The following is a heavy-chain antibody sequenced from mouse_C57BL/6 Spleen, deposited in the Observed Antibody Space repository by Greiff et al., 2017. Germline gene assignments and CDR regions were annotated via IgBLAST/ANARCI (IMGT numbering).Heavy chain of an antibody. CDR2: FYPGSGSI. V-gene: IGHV1-62-2*01. D-gene: IGHD2-2*01. J-gene: IGHJ4*01. CDR3: ARHERAVYYGYDEDYAMDY. CDR1: GYTFTEYT. Sequence: QVQLKQSGAELVKPGASVKLSCKASGYTFTEYTIHWVKQRSGQGLEWIGWFYPGSGSIKYNEKFKDKATLTADKSSSTVYMELSRLTSEDSAVYFCARHERAVYYGYDEDYAMDYWGQGTSVTVSS.